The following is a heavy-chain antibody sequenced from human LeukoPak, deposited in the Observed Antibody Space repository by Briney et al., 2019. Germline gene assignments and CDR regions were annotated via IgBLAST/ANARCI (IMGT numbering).Heavy chain of an antibody. V-gene: IGHV4-39*07. D-gene: IGHD3-22*01. CDR2: IYYSGST. Sequence: KPSETLSLTCTVSGGSISSSSYYWGWIRQPPGKGLEWIGSIYYSGSTYYNPSLKSRVTISVDTSKNQFSLKLSYVTAADTAVYYCARDLSYYYDSSGGPFDYWGQGTLVTVSS. CDR3: ARDLSYYYDSSGGPFDY. J-gene: IGHJ4*02. CDR1: GGSISSSSYY.